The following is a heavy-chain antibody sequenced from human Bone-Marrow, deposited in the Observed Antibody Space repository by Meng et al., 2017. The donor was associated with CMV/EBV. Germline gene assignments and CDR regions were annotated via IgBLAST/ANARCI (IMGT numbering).Heavy chain of an antibody. V-gene: IGHV3-53*05. CDR3: ARDSCSSTSCAEDYYGMDV. CDR1: GFTVSSNY. D-gene: IGHD2-2*01. J-gene: IGHJ6*02. Sequence: GESLKISCAASGFTVSSNYMSWVRQAPGKGLEWVSVIYSGGSTYYADSVKGRFTISRDNSKNTLYLQMNSLRAEDTAVYYCARDSCSSTSCAEDYYGMDVWGQGTTVTVSS. CDR2: IYSGGST.